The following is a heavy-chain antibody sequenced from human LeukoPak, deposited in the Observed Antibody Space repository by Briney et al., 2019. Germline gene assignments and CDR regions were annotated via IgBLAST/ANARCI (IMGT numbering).Heavy chain of an antibody. Sequence: GGPLRLSCAASGFRFSDHTMNWVRQAPGKGLEWVSSIGGTNGAIFYADSVKGRFTISRDNVENSLSLQMNSLRAEDTAVYYCTRDRSYSDFDYWGQGTLVTVSS. CDR3: TRDRSYSDFDY. V-gene: IGHV3-21*01. CDR2: IGGTNGAI. D-gene: IGHD3-10*01. J-gene: IGHJ4*02. CDR1: GFRFSDHT.